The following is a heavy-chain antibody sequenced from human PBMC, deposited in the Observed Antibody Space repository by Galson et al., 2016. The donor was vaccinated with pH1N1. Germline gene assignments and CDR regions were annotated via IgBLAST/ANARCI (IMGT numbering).Heavy chain of an antibody. CDR1: GFSLSTSGVG. Sequence: PALVKPTQTLTLTCTFSGFSLSTSGVGVGWIRQPPGKALEWLALIYWNDDKRYSPSLKSRLTITKDNSKNQVVLTMTNMDPVDPATYYWAHSLHGAYVGWFGPCCQGTLVTVSS. D-gene: IGHD4-17*01. CDR2: IYWNDDK. V-gene: IGHV2-5*01. J-gene: IGHJ5*02. CDR3: AHSLHGAYVGWFGP.